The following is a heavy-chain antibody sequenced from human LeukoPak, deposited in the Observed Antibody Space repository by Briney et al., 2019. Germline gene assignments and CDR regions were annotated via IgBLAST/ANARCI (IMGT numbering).Heavy chain of an antibody. D-gene: IGHD3-10*01. CDR3: AKLYGSLKGYMDV. CDR1: GFTFSSYG. J-gene: IGHJ6*03. CDR2: ISGSGGST. Sequence: GGSLRLSCAASGFTFSSYGMSWVRQAPGKGLEWVSAISGSGGSTYYADSVKGRFTISRDNSKNTLYLQMNSLRAEDTAVYYCAKLYGSLKGYMDVWGKGTTVTISS. V-gene: IGHV3-23*01.